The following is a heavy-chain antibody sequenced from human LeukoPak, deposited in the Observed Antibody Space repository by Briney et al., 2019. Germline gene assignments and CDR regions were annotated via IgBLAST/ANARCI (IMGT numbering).Heavy chain of an antibody. V-gene: IGHV1-18*01. CDR2: ISAYNGNT. CDR3: ARGSIAAAKTGAFDI. Sequence: ASVNVSYKASEYTVTTYGISWVRQSPGQGREGMGWISAYNGNTNYAQKLQGRVTMTTDTSTSTAYMELRSLRSDDTAVYYCARGSIAAAKTGAFDIWGQGTMVTVSS. D-gene: IGHD6-13*01. J-gene: IGHJ3*02. CDR1: EYTVTTYG.